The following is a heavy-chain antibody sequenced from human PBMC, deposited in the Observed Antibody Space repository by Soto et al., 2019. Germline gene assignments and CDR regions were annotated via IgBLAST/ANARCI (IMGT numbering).Heavy chain of an antibody. D-gene: IGHD3-10*01. CDR3: AKGVVREPAYFDY. CDR2: ISYDGGNE. V-gene: IGHV3-30*18. CDR1: GFTFSAFA. J-gene: IGHJ4*02. Sequence: QVQMVESGGGVAQPGRSLRLSCAVSGFTFSAFAMYWVRQAPGKGLEWVALISYDGGNEDYAESVRGRFTISRDNSKNTLYLDMNSLSAEDSAVYFCAKGVVREPAYFDYWGQGTLVTVSP.